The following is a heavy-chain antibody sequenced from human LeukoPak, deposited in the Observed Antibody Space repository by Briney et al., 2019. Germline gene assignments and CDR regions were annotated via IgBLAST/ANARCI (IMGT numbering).Heavy chain of an antibody. V-gene: IGHV3-30*03. CDR2: ISYDGSNK. CDR1: GFAFSSYD. Sequence: GGSLRLSCAASGFAFSSYDMHWVRQAPGKGLEWVAVISYDGSNKYYADSVKGRFTISRDNSKNTLYLQMNSLRAEDTAVYYCAGKDYYFDYWGQGTLVTVSS. CDR3: AGKDYYFDY. D-gene: IGHD3/OR15-3a*01. J-gene: IGHJ4*02.